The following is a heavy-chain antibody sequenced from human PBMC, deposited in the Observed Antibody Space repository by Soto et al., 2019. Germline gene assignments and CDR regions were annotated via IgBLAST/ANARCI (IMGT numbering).Heavy chain of an antibody. CDR1: GFTFSSYS. D-gene: IGHD1-26*01. V-gene: IGHV3-48*02. Sequence: EVQLVESGGGLVQPGGSLRLSCVASGFTFSSYSMNWVRQAPGKGLEWVSYISANSRTIHYADSVRGRFTVSRDNAKNSLYLQMSSVRDEDTAVYYCARDFAWAFDYWGQGTLLTVS. CDR2: ISANSRTI. CDR3: ARDFAWAFDY. J-gene: IGHJ4*02.